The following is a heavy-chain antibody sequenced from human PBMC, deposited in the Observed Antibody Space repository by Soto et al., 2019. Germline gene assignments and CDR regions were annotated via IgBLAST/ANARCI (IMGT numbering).Heavy chain of an antibody. D-gene: IGHD6-19*01. CDR1: GFTFSSYD. CDR3: ARTVSGWYFWYFDL. J-gene: IGHJ2*01. CDR2: IGTAGDT. V-gene: IGHV3-13*01. Sequence: EVQLVESGGGLVQPGGSLRLSFAASGFTFSSYDMHWVRQATGKGLEWVSAIGTAGDTYYPGSVKGRFTISRENAKNSLYLQMNSLRAGDTAVYYCARTVSGWYFWYFDLWGRGTLVTVSS.